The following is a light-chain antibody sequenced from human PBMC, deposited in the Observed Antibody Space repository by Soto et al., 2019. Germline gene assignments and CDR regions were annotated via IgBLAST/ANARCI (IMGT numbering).Light chain of an antibody. CDR2: GNS. V-gene: IGLV1-40*01. CDR1: SSKIGAGYD. CDR3: QSYDSSLSGWV. J-gene: IGLJ3*02. Sequence: QYVLTQSPSVSGAPGQRVTISCTGSSSKIGAGYDVHWYQQLPGTAPKLLIYGNSNRPSGVPDRFSGSKSGTSASLAITGLQAEDEADYYCQSYDSSLSGWVFGGGTKLTVL.